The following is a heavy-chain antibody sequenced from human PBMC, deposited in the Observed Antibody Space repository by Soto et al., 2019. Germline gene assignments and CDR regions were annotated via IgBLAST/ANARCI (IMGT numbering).Heavy chain of an antibody. CDR3: ARDHRWAFDY. CDR2: IGLNSGTI. V-gene: IGHV3-48*02. J-gene: IGHJ4*02. Sequence: EVQLVESGGGLVQPGGNLRHSCVASGFTFDSYAMNWVRQAPGKGLEWISYIGLNSGTIEYSDSVEGRFTISRDDGKSSLYLQMNSLRDEDTAVYFCARDHRWAFDYWGRGTLVTVTS. CDR1: GFTFDSYA. D-gene: IGHD3-16*01.